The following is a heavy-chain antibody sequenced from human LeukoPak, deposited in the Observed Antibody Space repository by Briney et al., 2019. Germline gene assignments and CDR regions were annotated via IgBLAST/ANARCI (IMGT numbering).Heavy chain of an antibody. Sequence: GGSLRLSCAASGFTFSSYAMSWVRQAPGKGLEWVSAISGSGGSTYYADSVKGRFTISRDSATNTLYLQMNSLRAEDTAIYYCVRDGEYSHGIDFDYWGQGTLVTVSP. CDR1: GFTFSSYA. CDR2: ISGSGGST. V-gene: IGHV3-23*01. D-gene: IGHD5-18*01. CDR3: VRDGEYSHGIDFDY. J-gene: IGHJ4*02.